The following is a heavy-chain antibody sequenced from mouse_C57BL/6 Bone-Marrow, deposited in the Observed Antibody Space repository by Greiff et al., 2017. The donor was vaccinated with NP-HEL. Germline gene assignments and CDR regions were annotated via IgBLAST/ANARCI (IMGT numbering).Heavy chain of an antibody. CDR1: GYTFTSYG. D-gene: IGHD1-1*01. CDR2: IYPRSGNT. Sequence: QVQLQQSGAELARPGASVKLSCKASGYTFTSYGISWVKQRTGQGLEWFGEIYPRSGNTYYNEKFKGKATLTADKSSSTAYMELRSLTSEDSAVYFCARMGLYYGSSYRFAYWGQGTLVTVSA. J-gene: IGHJ3*01. CDR3: ARMGLYYGSSYRFAY. V-gene: IGHV1-81*01.